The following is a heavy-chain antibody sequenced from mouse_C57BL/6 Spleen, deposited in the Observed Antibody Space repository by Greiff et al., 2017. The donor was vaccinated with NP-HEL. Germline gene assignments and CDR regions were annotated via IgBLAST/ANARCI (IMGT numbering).Heavy chain of an antibody. J-gene: IGHJ1*03. CDR2: IYPGDGDT. Sequence: VQLQQSGPELVKPGASVKISCKASGYAFSSSWMNWVKQRPGKGLEWIGRIYPGDGDTNYNGKFKGKATLTAAQSSSTAYMQLSSLTSEDSAVYFCARGSYDWYFDVWGTGTTVTVSS. D-gene: IGHD2-12*01. CDR1: GYAFSSSW. V-gene: IGHV1-82*01. CDR3: ARGSYDWYFDV.